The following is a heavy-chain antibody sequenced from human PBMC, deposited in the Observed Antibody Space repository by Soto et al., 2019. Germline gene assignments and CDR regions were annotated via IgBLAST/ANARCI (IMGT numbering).Heavy chain of an antibody. CDR3: ARGGDGYNFGAVY. J-gene: IGHJ4*02. CDR2: ISAYIGDT. V-gene: IGHV1-18*01. Sequence: ASVKVSCKASGYTFTSYGISWVRQAPGQGLEWMGWISAYIGDTNYAQKVQGRVTVTADESTNTVYMELRSLRSDDTAVYYCARGGDGYNFGAVYWGQGTPVTVSS. D-gene: IGHD2-21*01. CDR1: GYTFTSYG.